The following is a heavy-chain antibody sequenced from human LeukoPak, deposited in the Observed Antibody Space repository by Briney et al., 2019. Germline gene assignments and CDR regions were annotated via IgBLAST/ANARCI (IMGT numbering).Heavy chain of an antibody. CDR2: ISGGTT. J-gene: IGHJ4*02. CDR3: SRGSGWLSVY. V-gene: IGHV3-49*04. D-gene: IGHD6-19*01. CDR1: GLSFGSFA. Sequence: GGSLRLSCAASGLSFGSFAMSWVRQAPGKGLEWIGFISGGTTEYAASVKGRFTISRDDSTSIAYLQMNSLTTEDTAVYYCSRGSGWLSVYWGQGTLVTVSS.